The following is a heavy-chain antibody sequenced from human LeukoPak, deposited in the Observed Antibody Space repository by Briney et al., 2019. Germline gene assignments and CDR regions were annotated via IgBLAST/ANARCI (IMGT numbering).Heavy chain of an antibody. Sequence: GASVKVSCKASGYTFTSYGVSWVRQAPGQGLEWMGWISAYNGNANYAQKLQGRVTMTTDTSTSTAYMEPRSLRSDDTAVYYCARSVGTSMVFVAARYFDLWGRGTLVTVSS. CDR3: ARSVGTSMVFVAARYFDL. CDR2: ISAYNGNA. CDR1: GYTFTSYG. D-gene: IGHD5-18*01. V-gene: IGHV1-18*01. J-gene: IGHJ2*01.